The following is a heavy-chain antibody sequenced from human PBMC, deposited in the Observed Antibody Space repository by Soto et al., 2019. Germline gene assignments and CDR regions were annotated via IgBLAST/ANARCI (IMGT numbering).Heavy chain of an antibody. J-gene: IGHJ6*03. Sequence: SLTLSCAASGFPFSNTSMNWVRQAPGKGLEWVSGISWNSGSIDYADSVKGRFTISSDNAKNSLYLQMNSLRAEDTAFYYCATGRLGYYYYMDVWGKGTTVTVSS. CDR3: ATGRLGYYYYMDV. CDR2: ISWNSGSI. V-gene: IGHV3-9*01. CDR1: GFPFSNTS.